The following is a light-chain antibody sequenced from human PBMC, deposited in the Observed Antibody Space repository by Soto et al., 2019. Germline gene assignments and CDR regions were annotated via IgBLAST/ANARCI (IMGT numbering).Light chain of an antibody. CDR3: QSYDSSLSGYV. Sequence: QSMLTQPPSVSGAPGQRVTISCTGSSSNIGAGYDVHWYQQLPGTGPKLLINGNNNRPSGVPDRFSGSKSGTSASLAITGLQAEDEADYYCQSYDSSLSGYVFGTGTKLTVL. CDR1: SSNIGAGYD. CDR2: GNN. J-gene: IGLJ1*01. V-gene: IGLV1-40*01.